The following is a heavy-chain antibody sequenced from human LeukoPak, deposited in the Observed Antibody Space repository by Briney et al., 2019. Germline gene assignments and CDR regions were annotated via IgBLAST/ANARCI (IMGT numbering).Heavy chain of an antibody. Sequence: PGGSLRLSCAASGFTFSSYAMHWVRQAPGKWLEWVAVISYDGSNKYYADSVKGRFTISRDNSKNTLYLQMNSLRAEDTAVYYCARLAMYSSSWHYDYWGQGTLVTVSS. CDR3: ARLAMYSSSWHYDY. D-gene: IGHD6-13*01. J-gene: IGHJ4*02. CDR2: ISYDGSNK. V-gene: IGHV3-30-3*01. CDR1: GFTFSSYA.